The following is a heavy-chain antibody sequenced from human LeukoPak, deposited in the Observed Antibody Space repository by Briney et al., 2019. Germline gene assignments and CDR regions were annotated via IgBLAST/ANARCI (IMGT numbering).Heavy chain of an antibody. CDR2: IWYDGSNK. J-gene: IGHJ4*02. CDR3: ARAPIMITFGGVIVRDY. CDR1: GFTFSSYG. Sequence: GGSLRLSCAASGFTFSSYGMHWVRQAPGKGLEWVAVIWYDGSNKYYADSVKGRFTISRDNSKNTLYLQMNSLRAEDTAVYYCARAPIMITFGGVIVRDYWGQGTLVTVSS. V-gene: IGHV3-33*01. D-gene: IGHD3-16*02.